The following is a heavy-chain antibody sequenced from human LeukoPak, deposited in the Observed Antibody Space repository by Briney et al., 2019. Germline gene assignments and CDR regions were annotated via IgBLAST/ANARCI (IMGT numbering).Heavy chain of an antibody. V-gene: IGHV1-24*01. J-gene: IGHJ4*02. Sequence: GASVKVSCKASGYTFTGYYMHWVRQAPGKGLEWMGGFDPEDGETIYAQKFQGRVTMTEDTSTDTAYMELSSLRSEDTAVYYCATDPDSSGYYYPYWGQGTLVTVSS. CDR1: GYTFTGYY. CDR3: ATDPDSSGYYYPY. CDR2: FDPEDGET. D-gene: IGHD3-22*01.